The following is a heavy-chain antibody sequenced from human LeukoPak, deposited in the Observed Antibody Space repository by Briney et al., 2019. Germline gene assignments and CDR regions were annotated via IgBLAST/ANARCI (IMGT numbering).Heavy chain of an antibody. CDR1: GFRFGSDW. D-gene: IGHD3-22*01. V-gene: IGHV3-7*01. J-gene: IGHJ4*02. CDR2: INPDGSEK. Sequence: PGGSLRLSCAASGFRFGSDWMSWVRQAPGKGLEWVANINPDGSEKYYVDSVKGRFTISRDNDKNSLYLRLNSLRADDTAVYYCAREVGGAYYYDSSGYYYFDYWGQGTLVTVSS. CDR3: AREVGGAYYYDSSGYYYFDY.